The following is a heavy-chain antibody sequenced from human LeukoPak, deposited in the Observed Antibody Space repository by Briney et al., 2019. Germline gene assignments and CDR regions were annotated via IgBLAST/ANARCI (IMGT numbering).Heavy chain of an antibody. CDR2: IIPIFGTA. CDR1: GGTFSSYA. V-gene: IGHV1-69*13. D-gene: IGHD3-3*01. Sequence: GASVKVSCKASGGTFSSYAISWVRQAPGQGLEWMGGIIPIFGTANYAQKFQGRVTITADGSTSTAYMELSSLRSEDTAVYYCARFEERDFWSGIGPLHYWGQGTLVTVSS. CDR3: ARFEERDFWSGIGPLHY. J-gene: IGHJ4*02.